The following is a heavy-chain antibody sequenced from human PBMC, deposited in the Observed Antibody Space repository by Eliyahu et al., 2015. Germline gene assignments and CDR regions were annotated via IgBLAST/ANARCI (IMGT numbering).Heavy chain of an antibody. CDR1: XGSIXSYY. CDR2: IYYSGST. V-gene: IGHV4-59*01. D-gene: IGHD4-23*01. Sequence: QVQLQESGPGLVKPSETLSLTXXXXXGSIXSYYLSWIRQPPGKGLEWIGYIYYSGSTNYHPSLKSRVTISVDTSKNQFSLKLSSVTAADTAVYYCASATTVGVLDFDYWGQGTLVTVSS. J-gene: IGHJ4*02. CDR3: ASATTVGVLDFDY.